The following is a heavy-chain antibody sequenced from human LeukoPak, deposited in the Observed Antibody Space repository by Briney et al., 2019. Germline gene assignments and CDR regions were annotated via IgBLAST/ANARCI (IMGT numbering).Heavy chain of an antibody. CDR3: ARGGKTYYYGSGSYTTYNYYYYYMDV. V-gene: IGHV1-2*02. CDR1: GYTFIGYY. CDR2: SNPNSGGT. J-gene: IGHJ6*03. Sequence: ASVKVSCKASGYTFIGYYMHWVRQAPGQGLEWMGWSNPNSGGTKYAQKFQGRVTMTRDTSISTAYMELSRLRSDDTAVYYCARGGKTYYYGSGSYTTYNYYYYYMDVWGKGTTVTVSS. D-gene: IGHD3-10*01.